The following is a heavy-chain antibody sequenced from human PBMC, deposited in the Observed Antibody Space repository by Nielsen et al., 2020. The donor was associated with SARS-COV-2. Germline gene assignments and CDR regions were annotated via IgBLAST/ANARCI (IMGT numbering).Heavy chain of an antibody. J-gene: IGHJ6*02. V-gene: IGHV3-15*01. CDR3: ATDSQPAYCSSTRCYGGFYGMDV. CDR2: IKNKPDGGTT. CDR1: GFNFRGYW. D-gene: IGHD2-2*01. Sequence: GGSLRLSCVVSGFNFRGYWMTWVRQAPGKGLEWVGRIKNKPDGGTTDYAAPVKGRFTIWRDDSKSTLYLQMNSLKTEDTAVYYCATDSQPAYCSSTRCYGGFYGMDVWGHGTTVTVSS.